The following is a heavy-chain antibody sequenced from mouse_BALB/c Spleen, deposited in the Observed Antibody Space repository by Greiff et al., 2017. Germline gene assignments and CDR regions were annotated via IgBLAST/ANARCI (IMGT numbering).Heavy chain of an antibody. V-gene: IGHV5-6-3*01. CDR2: INSNGGST. D-gene: IGHD2-1*01. J-gene: IGHJ2*01. Sequence: EVQLVESGGGLVQPGGSLKLSCAASGFTFSSYGMSWVRQTPDKRLELVATINSNGGSTYYPDSVKGRFTISRDNAKNTLYLQMSSLKSEDTAMYYCARGTLYGNYENYFDYWGQGTTLTVSS. CDR3: ARGTLYGNYENYFDY. CDR1: GFTFSSYG.